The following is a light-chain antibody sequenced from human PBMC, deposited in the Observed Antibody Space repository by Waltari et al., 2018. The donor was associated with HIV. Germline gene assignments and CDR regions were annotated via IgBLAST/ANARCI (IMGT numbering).Light chain of an antibody. CDR2: EVT. J-gene: IGLJ2*01. CDR3: SSFAGTHKL. Sequence: QSALTQSPSASGSPGQSVNISCTGANGDLNDYNYASWYQQHSHRPPKLIIFEVTKRPSGVPDRFSGSKSGNTASLFVSGLQPEDEATYFCSSFAGTHKLFGGGTKLTVL. CDR1: NGDLNDYNY. V-gene: IGLV2-8*01.